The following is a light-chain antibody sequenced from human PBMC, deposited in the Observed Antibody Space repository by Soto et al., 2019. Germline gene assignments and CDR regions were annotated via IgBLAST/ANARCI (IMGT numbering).Light chain of an antibody. Sequence: EIVLTQSPGTLSLSPGERATLSCRASQSVSSSYLAWYQQKPGQAPRLVIYGASSRATGVPDRFSGSGSGTDFTLTLSRLEPEDFAVYYCQQYGSSPQVTFGPGTKVDIK. CDR2: GAS. CDR1: QSVSSSY. J-gene: IGKJ3*01. V-gene: IGKV3-20*01. CDR3: QQYGSSPQVT.